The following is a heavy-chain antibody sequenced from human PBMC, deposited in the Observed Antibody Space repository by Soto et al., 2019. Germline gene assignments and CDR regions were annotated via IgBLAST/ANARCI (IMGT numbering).Heavy chain of an antibody. Sequence: SETLSLTCTVSGGSISSYYWSWIRQPPGKGLEWIGYIYYSGSTFYNPSLKSRLTISVDTSKNQFSLKLSSVTAADTAVYYCARERPDGARLDPWGQGTLVTVPQ. CDR3: ARERPDGARLDP. J-gene: IGHJ5*02. CDR2: IYYSGST. V-gene: IGHV4-30-4*01. D-gene: IGHD6-6*01. CDR1: GGSISSYY.